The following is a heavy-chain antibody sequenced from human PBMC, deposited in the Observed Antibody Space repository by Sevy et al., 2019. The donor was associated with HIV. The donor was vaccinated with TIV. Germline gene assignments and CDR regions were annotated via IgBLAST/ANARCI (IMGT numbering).Heavy chain of an antibody. V-gene: IGHV4-4*07. CDR3: ARLGYGDSLRYYGMDV. Sequence: SETLSLTCTVSGGSISSYYWSWIRQPAGKGLEWIGRIYTSGSTNYNPSLTSRVTMSVDTSKNQFSLRLSSVTAADPAEYYCARLGYGDSLRYYGMDVWGQGTTVTVSS. J-gene: IGHJ6*02. CDR1: GGSISSYY. CDR2: IYTSGST. D-gene: IGHD4-17*01.